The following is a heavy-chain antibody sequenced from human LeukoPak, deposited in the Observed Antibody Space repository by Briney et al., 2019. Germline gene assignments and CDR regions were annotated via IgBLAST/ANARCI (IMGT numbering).Heavy chain of an antibody. CDR1: GYTFTSYG. Sequence: ASVKVSCKASGYTFTSYGISWVRQAPGQGLEWMGWISAYNGNTNYAQKLQGRVTMTTDTSTSIAYMELRSLRSDDTAVYYCARDRYCSGGSCYVRSYYYYMDVWGKGTTVTVSS. CDR3: ARDRYCSGGSCYVRSYYYYMDV. D-gene: IGHD2-15*01. CDR2: ISAYNGNT. J-gene: IGHJ6*03. V-gene: IGHV1-18*01.